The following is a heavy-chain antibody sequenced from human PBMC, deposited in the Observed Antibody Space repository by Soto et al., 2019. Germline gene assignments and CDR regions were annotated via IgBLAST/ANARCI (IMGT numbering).Heavy chain of an antibody. CDR1: GYSISSGYY. V-gene: IGHV4-38-2*01. CDR3: ARVSLVVPAAILGWFDP. CDR2: IYHSGST. J-gene: IGHJ5*02. D-gene: IGHD2-2*02. Sequence: PSETLSLTCAVSGYSISSGYYWGWIRQPPGKGLEWIGSIYHSGSTYYNPSLKSRVTISVDTSKNQFSLKLSSVTAADTAVYYCARVSLVVPAAILGWFDPWGQGTLVTVSS.